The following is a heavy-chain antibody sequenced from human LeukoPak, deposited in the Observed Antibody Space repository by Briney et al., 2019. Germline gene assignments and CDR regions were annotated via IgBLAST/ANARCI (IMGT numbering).Heavy chain of an antibody. CDR3: TRRVTTNYLIDY. V-gene: IGHV3-30-3*01. D-gene: IGHD5-12*01. CDR1: GFTFSSYA. CDR2: ISYDGSNK. Sequence: GGSLRPSCAASGFTFSSYAMHWVRQAPGKGLEWVAVISYDGSNKYYADSVKGRFTISRDNSKNTLYLQMNSLRAEDTAVYYCTRRVTTNYLIDYWGQGTLVTVSS. J-gene: IGHJ4*02.